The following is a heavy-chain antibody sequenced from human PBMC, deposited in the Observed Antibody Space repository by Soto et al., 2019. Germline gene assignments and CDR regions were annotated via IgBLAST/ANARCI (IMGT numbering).Heavy chain of an antibody. D-gene: IGHD3-22*01. J-gene: IGHJ3*02. CDR2: ISYDGSNK. CDR3: AKGQSGYYYDSSGYRENAFDI. CDR1: GFTFSGYG. Sequence: GGSLRLSCAASGFTFSGYGMHWVRQASGKGLEWVAVISYDGSNKYYADSVKGRFTISRDNSKNTLYLQMNSLRAEDTAVYYCAKGQSGYYYDSSGYRENAFDIWGQGTMVTVSS. V-gene: IGHV3-30*18.